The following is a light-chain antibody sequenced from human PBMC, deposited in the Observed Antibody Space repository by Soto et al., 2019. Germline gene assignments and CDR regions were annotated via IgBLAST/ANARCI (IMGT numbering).Light chain of an antibody. CDR2: TAY. CDR1: ESVFTG. J-gene: IGKJ1*01. V-gene: IGKV3-15*01. Sequence: EIVMTQSPATLSVSPGEKITLSCRASESVFTGLAWYQQKPGQAPRLLIYTAYSTATGIPARFSGSGSGTDFTLTISSLQTEDLAVYVCQQYQYWPPTFGQGTNVEIK. CDR3: QQYQYWPPT.